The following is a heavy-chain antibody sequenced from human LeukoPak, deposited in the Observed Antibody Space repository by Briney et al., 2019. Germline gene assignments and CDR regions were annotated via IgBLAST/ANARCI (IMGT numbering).Heavy chain of an antibody. D-gene: IGHD3-22*01. CDR1: GDSVSRSDSY. V-gene: IGHV4-39*01. CDR3: ARRRYYDGSGYLE. Sequence: SETLSLTCSVSGDSVSRSDSYWDWIRQPPRKGLEWIGTIYYSGRTYYSPSLKSRVTMSVDPSNNQFSLNLRSVTAADTALYYCARRRYYDGSGYLEWGQGTLLSVSS. J-gene: IGHJ1*01. CDR2: IYYSGRT.